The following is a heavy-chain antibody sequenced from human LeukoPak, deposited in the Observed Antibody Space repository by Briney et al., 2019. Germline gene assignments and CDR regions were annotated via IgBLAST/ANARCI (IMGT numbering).Heavy chain of an antibody. CDR1: GFTFSSYA. J-gene: IGHJ4*02. D-gene: IGHD3-16*01. Sequence: GRSLRLSCAASGFTFSSYAMHWVRQAPGKGLEWVAVISYDGSNKYYADSVKGRFTISRDNSKNTLYLQMNSLRVEDTAVYYCASSSYYDYVWGSYPGTDYWGQGTLVTVSS. V-gene: IGHV3-30*04. CDR2: ISYDGSNK. CDR3: ASSSYYDYVWGSYPGTDY.